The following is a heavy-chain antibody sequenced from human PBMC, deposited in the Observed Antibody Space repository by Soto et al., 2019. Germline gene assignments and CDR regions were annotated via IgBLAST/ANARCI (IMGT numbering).Heavy chain of an antibody. V-gene: IGHV3-7*05. J-gene: IGHJ6*02. CDR1: GFTFSSYW. D-gene: IGHD6-19*01. CDR3: ARGSVAVAGIYYYYYGMDV. Sequence: GGSLRLSCAASGFTFSSYWMSWVRQAPGKGLEWVANIKQDGSEKYYVDSVKGRFTISRDNAKNSLYLQMNSLRAEDTAVYYCARGSVAVAGIYYYYYGMDVWGQGTTVTVSS. CDR2: IKQDGSEK.